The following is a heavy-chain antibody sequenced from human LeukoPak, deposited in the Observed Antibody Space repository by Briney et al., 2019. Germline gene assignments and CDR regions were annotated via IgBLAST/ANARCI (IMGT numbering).Heavy chain of an antibody. CDR1: GFTFSSYA. CDR3: AKNERQWLVHLPVDY. J-gene: IGHJ4*02. V-gene: IGHV3-30*18. Sequence: GGSLRLSCAASGFTFSSYAMHWVRQAPGKGLEWVAVISYDGSNKYYGDSVKGRFTISRDNSKNTLYLQMNSLRAEDTAVYYCAKNERQWLVHLPVDYWGQGTLVTVSS. D-gene: IGHD6-19*01. CDR2: ISYDGSNK.